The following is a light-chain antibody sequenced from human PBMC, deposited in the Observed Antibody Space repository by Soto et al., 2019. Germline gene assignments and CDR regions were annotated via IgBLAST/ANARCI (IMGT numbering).Light chain of an antibody. CDR2: GAS. Sequence: EIVMTQSPGTLSVSPGERATLSCRASQNVSSNLAWYQQKPGQAPRLLIYGASTRATGLPARFSGSGSGREFTLTISSLQSEDFAVYCCQQYNNWPLTFGPGTKVDFK. J-gene: IGKJ3*01. CDR3: QQYNNWPLT. CDR1: QNVSSN. V-gene: IGKV3-15*01.